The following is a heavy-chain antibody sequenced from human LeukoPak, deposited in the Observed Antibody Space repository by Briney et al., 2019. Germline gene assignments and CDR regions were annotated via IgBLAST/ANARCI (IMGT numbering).Heavy chain of an antibody. J-gene: IGHJ4*02. V-gene: IGHV4-34*01. CDR2: INHSGST. D-gene: IGHD5-18*01. CDR3: ARGSSGYSYGTDFDY. Sequence: PSETLSLTCAVYGGSFSGYYWSWIRQPPGKGLEWIGEINHSGSTNYNPSLKSRVTISVDTSKNQFSLKLSSVTAADTAVYYCARGSSGYSYGTDFDYWGQGTLVTVSS. CDR1: GGSFSGYY.